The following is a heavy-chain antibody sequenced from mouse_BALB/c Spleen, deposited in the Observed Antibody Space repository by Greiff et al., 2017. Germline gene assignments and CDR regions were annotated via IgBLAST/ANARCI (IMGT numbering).Heavy chain of an antibody. CDR1: GFSLTSYG. CDR2: IWAGGST. J-gene: IGHJ1*01. V-gene: IGHV2-9*02. D-gene: IGHD2-1*01. CDR3: ARDWQLRGWYFDV. Sequence: VQLKESGPGLVAPSQSLSITCTVSGFSLTSYGVHWVRQPPGKGLEWLGVIWAGGSTNYNSALMSRLSISKDNSKSQVFLKMNRLQTDDTAMYYCARDWQLRGWYFDVWGAGTTVTVSS.